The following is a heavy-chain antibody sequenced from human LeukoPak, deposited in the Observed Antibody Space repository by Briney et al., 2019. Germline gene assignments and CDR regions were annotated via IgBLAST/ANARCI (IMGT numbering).Heavy chain of an antibody. CDR2: ISDNGGST. D-gene: IGHD6-19*01. CDR3: AKYFRYSSGWDYYYYGMDV. CDR1: GFTFSSYA. Sequence: PGGSLRLSCAASGFTFSSYAMSWVRQAPGKGLEWVSVISDNGGSTYYADFVKGRFTISRDNSKNTLYLQMNSLRAEDTAVYYCAKYFRYSSGWDYYYYGMDVWGQGTTVTVSS. J-gene: IGHJ6*02. V-gene: IGHV3-23*01.